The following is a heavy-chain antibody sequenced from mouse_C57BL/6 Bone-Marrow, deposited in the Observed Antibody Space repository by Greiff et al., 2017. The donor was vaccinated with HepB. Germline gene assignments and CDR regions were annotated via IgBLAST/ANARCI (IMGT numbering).Heavy chain of an antibody. CDR2: ISSGGSYT. CDR3: ARLPANY. V-gene: IGHV5-6*01. Sequence: EVKVVESGGDLVKPGGSLKLSCAASGFTFSSYGMSWFRQTPDKRLEWVATISSGGSYTYYPDSVKGRFTISRDNAKNTLYRQMSSLKSEDTAMYYCARLPANYWGQGTTLTVSS. CDR1: GFTFSSYG. J-gene: IGHJ2*01.